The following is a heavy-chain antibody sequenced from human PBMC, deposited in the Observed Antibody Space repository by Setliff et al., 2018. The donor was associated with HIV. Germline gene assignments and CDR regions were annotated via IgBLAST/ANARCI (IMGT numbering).Heavy chain of an antibody. V-gene: IGHV1-69*13. CDR2: IIPMFGTA. CDR1: GCTFSSYG. CDR3: ARTLGYCSGGSCYLDY. J-gene: IGHJ4*02. Sequence: WASVKVSCKASGCTFSSYGINWVRQAPGQGLEWMGGIIPMFGTANYAQKFQGRVTINVDESTSTVYMELTRLRSEDTAVYYCARTLGYCSGGSCYLDYWGQGTLVTVSS. D-gene: IGHD2-15*01.